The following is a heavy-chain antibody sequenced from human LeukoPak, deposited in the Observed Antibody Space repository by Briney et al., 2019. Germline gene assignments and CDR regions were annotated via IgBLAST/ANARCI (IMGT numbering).Heavy chain of an antibody. J-gene: IGHJ4*02. V-gene: IGHV3-48*03. CDR1: GFTFSSYE. CDR3: AGALPGYYDSSGYLDY. Sequence: GGSLRLSCAASGFTFSSYEMNWVRQAPGKGLEWVSYISSSGSTIYYADSVKGRFTISRDNAKNSLYLQMNSLRAEDTAVYYCAGALPGYYDSSGYLDYWGQGTLVTVSS. CDR2: ISSSGSTI. D-gene: IGHD3-22*01.